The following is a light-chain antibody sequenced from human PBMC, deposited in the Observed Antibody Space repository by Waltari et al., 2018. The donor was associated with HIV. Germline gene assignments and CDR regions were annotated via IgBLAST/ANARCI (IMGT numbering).Light chain of an antibody. CDR2: HNN. V-gene: IGLV1-40*01. CDR1: SSSIGAGYD. Sequence: QSELTQPPSVSGAPGQRVTISCAGSSSSIGAGYDVHWFQQVPGTAPKLLIHHNNKRLSGVPDRFSGSKSGTSASLAITGLQPEDEADYFCQSYDSSLRGVVFGGGTKLTVL. CDR3: QSYDSSLRGVV. J-gene: IGLJ3*02.